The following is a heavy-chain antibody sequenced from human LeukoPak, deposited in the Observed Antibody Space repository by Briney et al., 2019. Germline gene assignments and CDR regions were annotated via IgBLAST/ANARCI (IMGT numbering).Heavy chain of an antibody. CDR2: ISGSTGYT. D-gene: IGHD3-22*01. CDR3: ARDSLYDSSGYDAFDI. V-gene: IGHV3-21*01. J-gene: IGHJ3*02. Sequence: GGSLRLSCAASGFTFSSYTMNWVSQDPGKGREWVSSISGSTGYTYYADSVKGRFTISRDNTRNSLYLQMNSLRAEDTAVYYCARDSLYDSSGYDAFDIWGQGTMVTVSS. CDR1: GFTFSSYT.